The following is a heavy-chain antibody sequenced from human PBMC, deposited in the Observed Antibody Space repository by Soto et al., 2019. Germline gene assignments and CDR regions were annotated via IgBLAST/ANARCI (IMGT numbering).Heavy chain of an antibody. D-gene: IGHD3-3*01. J-gene: IGHJ4*02. CDR3: AKDISRGPTKNYDFWSGPDY. Sequence: LRLSCAASGFTFYEYAMQWVRQPPGKGLEWVSLISWDGSNRYYADSVQGRFTISRDNSKYSLYLEMNSLRPEDTALYYCAKDISRGPTKNYDFWSGPDYWGQGTLVTVSS. CDR2: ISWDGSNR. V-gene: IGHV3-43D*04. CDR1: GFTFYEYA.